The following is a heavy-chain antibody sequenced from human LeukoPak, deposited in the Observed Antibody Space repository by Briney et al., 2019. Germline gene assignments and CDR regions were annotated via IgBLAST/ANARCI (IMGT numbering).Heavy chain of an antibody. CDR3: ARDSTGYWYFDL. CDR1: GFAVSSND. D-gene: IGHD3-3*02. V-gene: IGHV3-53*01. Sequence: PGGSLRLSCAVSGFAVSSNDMSWVRQAPGRGLEWVSVFYSGGDTHYADSVKGRFTVSRDNSKNTLYLQMNSLRAEDTAVYYCARDSTGYWYFDLWGRGTLVSVSS. J-gene: IGHJ2*01. CDR2: FYSGGDT.